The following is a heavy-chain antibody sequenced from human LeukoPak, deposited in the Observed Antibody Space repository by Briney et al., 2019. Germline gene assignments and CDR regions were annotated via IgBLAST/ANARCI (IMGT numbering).Heavy chain of an antibody. J-gene: IGHJ5*02. CDR1: GYTFTSYG. CDR3: ARTFHYGSESYNNWFDP. D-gene: IGHD3-10*01. Sequence: ASVKVSCKASGYTFTSYGISWVRQAPGQGLEWMGWISAYNGNTNYAQKLQGRVTMTTDTSTSTAYMELRSLRSDDTAAYYCARTFHYGSESYNNWFDPWGQGTLVTVSS. V-gene: IGHV1-18*01. CDR2: ISAYNGNT.